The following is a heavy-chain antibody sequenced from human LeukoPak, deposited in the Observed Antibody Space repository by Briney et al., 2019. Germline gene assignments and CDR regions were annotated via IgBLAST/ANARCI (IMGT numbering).Heavy chain of an antibody. V-gene: IGHV4-34*01. J-gene: IGHJ4*02. CDR1: GGSISSYY. D-gene: IGHD6-13*01. Sequence: SETLSLTCSVSGGSISSYYWSWIRQPPGKGLEWIGEINHNGSTNYNPSLKSRVTISVDTSKNQFSLKLSSVTAADTAVYYCARRRIAAALGYWGQGTLATVSS. CDR3: ARRRIAAALGY. CDR2: INHNGST.